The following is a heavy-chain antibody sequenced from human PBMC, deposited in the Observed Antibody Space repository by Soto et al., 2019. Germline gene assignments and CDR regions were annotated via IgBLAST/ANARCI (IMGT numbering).Heavy chain of an antibody. J-gene: IGHJ2*01. CDR3: GMGAAARPPTYYFDL. D-gene: IGHD6-6*01. CDR1: GASISRSSFY. CDR2: VDYGDFT. Sequence: SETLSLTCTVSGASISRSSFYWGWVRQPPGKGLEWIGSVDYGDFTHYNPSLWSRVSMSVDTSKTQLSLELTSVTAADTALYYCGMGAAARPPTYYFDLWGRGTLVTVSS. V-gene: IGHV4-39*01.